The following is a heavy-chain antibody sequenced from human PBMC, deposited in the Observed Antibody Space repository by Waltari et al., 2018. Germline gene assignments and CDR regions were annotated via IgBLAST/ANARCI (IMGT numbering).Heavy chain of an antibody. D-gene: IGHD3-22*01. Sequence: EVQLVESGGGLVKPGGSLRLSCAASGFTFSSYSMNWVRQAPGKGLEWVSSISSRSSYIYYADSVKGRFTSSRDNAKNSLYLQMNSLRAEDTAVYYCARADYYDSSGYVDYWGQGTLVTVSS. J-gene: IGHJ4*02. V-gene: IGHV3-21*01. CDR2: ISSRSSYI. CDR3: ARADYYDSSGYVDY. CDR1: GFTFSSYS.